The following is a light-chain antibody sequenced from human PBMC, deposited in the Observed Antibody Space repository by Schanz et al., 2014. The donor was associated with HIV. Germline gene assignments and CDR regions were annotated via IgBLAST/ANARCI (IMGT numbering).Light chain of an antibody. CDR1: SSDVGGYNH. V-gene: IGLV2-8*01. CDR2: EVI. Sequence: QSALTQPASASGSPGQSVTISCTGTSSDVGGYNHVSWYQQHPGKAPKLMIYEVIKRPSGVPDRFSGSKSGSTASLTVSGLQPEDEADYYCSSFAGSNIPWVFGGGTKVTVL. J-gene: IGLJ3*02. CDR3: SSFAGSNIPWV.